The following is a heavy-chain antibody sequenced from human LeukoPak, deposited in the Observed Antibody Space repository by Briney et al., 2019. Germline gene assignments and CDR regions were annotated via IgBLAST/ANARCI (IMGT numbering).Heavy chain of an antibody. V-gene: IGHV4-61*02. J-gene: IGHJ4*02. D-gene: IGHD6-13*01. CDR1: GGSISSGSYY. CDR3: ARDGIAAAGTFDY. CDR2: IYTSGST. Sequence: SETLSLTCTVSGGSISSGSYYWSWIRQPAGKGLEWIGRIYTSGSTNYNPSLKSRVTISVDTSKNQFSLKLSPVTAADTAVYYCARDGIAAAGTFDYWGQGNLVTVSS.